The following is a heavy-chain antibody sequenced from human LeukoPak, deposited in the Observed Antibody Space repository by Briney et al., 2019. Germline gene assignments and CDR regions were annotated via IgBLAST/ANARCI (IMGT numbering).Heavy chain of an antibody. CDR2: INPNSGGT. Sequence: ASVKVSCKASGYTFTGYYMHWVRQAPGQGLEWMGRINPNSGGTNYAQKFQGRVTMTKDTSISTAYMKLSRLRSDDTAVYCCARDLPYCSGGSCYSGAFDIWGQGTMVTVSS. V-gene: IGHV1-2*06. J-gene: IGHJ3*02. CDR1: GYTFTGYY. D-gene: IGHD2-15*01. CDR3: ARDLPYCSGGSCYSGAFDI.